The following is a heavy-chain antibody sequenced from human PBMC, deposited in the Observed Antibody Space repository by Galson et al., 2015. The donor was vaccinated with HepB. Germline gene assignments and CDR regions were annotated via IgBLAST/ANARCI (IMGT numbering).Heavy chain of an antibody. D-gene: IGHD6-13*01. CDR1: GFTFDDYT. CDR2: ISWDGGST. V-gene: IGHV3-43*01. J-gene: IGHJ1*01. CDR3: AKDLSLSGYSSSWSYFQH. Sequence: SLRLSCAASGFTFDDYTMHWVRQAPGKGLEWVSLISWDGGSTYYADSVKGRFTISRDNSKNSLYLQMNSLRTEDTALYYCAKDLSLSGYSSSWSYFQHWGQGTLVTVSS.